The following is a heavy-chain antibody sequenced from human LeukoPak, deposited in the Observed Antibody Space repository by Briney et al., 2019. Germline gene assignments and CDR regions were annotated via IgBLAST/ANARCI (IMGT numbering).Heavy chain of an antibody. CDR1: GGSISSYY. V-gene: IGHV3-33*08. D-gene: IGHD6-13*01. J-gene: IGHJ6*02. CDR3: ARDSMRGSSWYSYYYGMDV. CDR2: IWYDGSNK. Sequence: LSLTCTVSGGSISSYYWSWIRQAPGKGLEWVAVIWYDGSNKYYADSVKGRFTISRDNSKNTLYLQMNSLRAEDTAVYYCARDSMRGSSWYSYYYGMDVWGQGTTVTVSS.